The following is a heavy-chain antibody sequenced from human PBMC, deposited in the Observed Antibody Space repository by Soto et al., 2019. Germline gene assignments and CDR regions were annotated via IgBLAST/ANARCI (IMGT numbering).Heavy chain of an antibody. D-gene: IGHD3-10*01. CDR3: TSPQRGGYYPPHDAFDI. V-gene: IGHV3-49*03. Sequence: GGSLRLSCTASGFTFGDYAMSWFRQAPGKGLEWVGFIRSKAYGGTTEYAASVKGRFTISRDDSKSIAYLQMNSLKTEDTAVYYCTSPQRGGYYPPHDAFDIWGQGTMVTVSS. J-gene: IGHJ3*02. CDR2: IRSKAYGGTT. CDR1: GFTFGDYA.